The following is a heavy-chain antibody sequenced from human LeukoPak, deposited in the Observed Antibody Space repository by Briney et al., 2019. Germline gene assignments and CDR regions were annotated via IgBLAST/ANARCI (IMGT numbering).Heavy chain of an antibody. Sequence: GGSLRLSCAASGFTFSSYWMSWVRQAPGKGLEWVANIKQDGSEKYYVDSVKGRFTISRDNAKNSLYLQMNSLRAEDTAVYYCARIAANPDRAIDYWGQGTLVTVSS. CDR2: IKQDGSEK. V-gene: IGHV3-7*01. D-gene: IGHD6-25*01. CDR1: GFTFSSYW. J-gene: IGHJ4*02. CDR3: ARIAANPDRAIDY.